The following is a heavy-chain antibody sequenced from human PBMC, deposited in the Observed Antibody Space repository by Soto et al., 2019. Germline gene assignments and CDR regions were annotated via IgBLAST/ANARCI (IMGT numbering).Heavy chain of an antibody. CDR2: IRSKANSYAT. D-gene: IGHD3-3*01. CDR1: GFTFSGSA. V-gene: IGHV3-73*01. J-gene: IGHJ6*02. Sequence: EVQLVESGGGLVQPGGSLKLSCAASGFTFSGSAMHWVRQASGKGLEWVGRIRSKANSYATAYAASVKGRFTISRDDSKNTAYLQMNSLKTEETAVYYCTRHDSNYDFWSGSPPRYGMDVWGQGTTVTVSS. CDR3: TRHDSNYDFWSGSPPRYGMDV.